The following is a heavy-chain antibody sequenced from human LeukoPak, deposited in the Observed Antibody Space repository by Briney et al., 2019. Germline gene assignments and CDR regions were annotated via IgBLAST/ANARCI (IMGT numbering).Heavy chain of an antibody. J-gene: IGHJ4*02. Sequence: ASVKVSCKASGYTFTGYYMHWVRQAPGQGLEWMGWINPNSGGTNYAQKFQGRVTMTRDTSISTAYMELSRLRSDDTAVYYCARSGPMYYYDSSGPRKGLPPDYWGQGTLVTVSS. CDR1: GYTFTGYY. CDR3: ARSGPMYYYDSSGPRKGLPPDY. V-gene: IGHV1-2*02. CDR2: INPNSGGT. D-gene: IGHD3-22*01.